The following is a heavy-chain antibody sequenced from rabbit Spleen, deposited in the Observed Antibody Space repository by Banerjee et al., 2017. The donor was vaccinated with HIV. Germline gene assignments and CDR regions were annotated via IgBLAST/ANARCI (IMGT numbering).Heavy chain of an antibody. CDR1: GFDFSSSYY. Sequence: QEQLEESGGGLVQPEGSLTLTCTASGFDFSSSYYMCWVRQAPGKGLEWIACIYGGVSDSTYYASWAKGRLTISKASSTTVTLQMTNLTAADTATYFCLRDSDGAYTGYGYAWLGYFDLWGPGTLVTVS. J-gene: IGHJ4*01. CDR2: IYGGVSDST. D-gene: IGHD6-1*01. CDR3: LRDSDGAYTGYGYAWLGYFDL. V-gene: IGHV1S45*01.